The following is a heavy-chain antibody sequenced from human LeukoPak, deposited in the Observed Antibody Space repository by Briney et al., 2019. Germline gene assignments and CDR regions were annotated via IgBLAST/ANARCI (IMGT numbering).Heavy chain of an antibody. V-gene: IGHV3-23*01. D-gene: IGHD5-24*01. CDR2: ISGSGGST. CDR3: ARQRWLHHNPPPTPDAFDI. Sequence: GGSLRLSCAASGFTVSSNYMSWVRQAPGKGLEWVSAISGSGGSTYYADSVKGRFTISRDNSKNTLYLQMNSLRAEDTAIYYCARQRWLHHNPPPTPDAFDIWGQGTMVTVSS. J-gene: IGHJ3*02. CDR1: GFTVSSNY.